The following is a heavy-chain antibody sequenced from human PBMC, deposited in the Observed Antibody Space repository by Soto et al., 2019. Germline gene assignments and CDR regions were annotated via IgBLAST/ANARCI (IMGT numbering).Heavy chain of an antibody. J-gene: IGHJ6*03. V-gene: IGHV1-69*02. CDR3: AKSLVFVDHAYMDV. CDR1: GGSFSSYI. CDR2: RIPIQGKA. D-gene: IGHD2-21*01. Sequence: QVQLVQSGAEVKKPGSSVKVSCEASGGSFSSYIFTWVRQAHGQGLEWMGRRIPIQGKADYALKFQDRVTISADKSTKTVYMELRGLRHEDTAVYYCAKSLVFVDHAYMDVWGKGTTVTVSS.